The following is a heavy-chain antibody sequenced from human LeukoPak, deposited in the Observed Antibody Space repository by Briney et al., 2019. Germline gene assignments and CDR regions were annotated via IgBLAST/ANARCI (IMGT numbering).Heavy chain of an antibody. J-gene: IGHJ4*02. D-gene: IGHD5-24*01. CDR2: INGDGGTT. CDR1: GFTFSSYW. V-gene: IGHV3-74*03. Sequence: GGSLRLSCAASGFTFSSYWMHWVRQAPGKGLVWVSRINGDGGTTTYADSVKGRFTISRDNAKNTLYLQMNSLRAEDTAVFYCARSNNYGFDYWGQGTLVTVSS. CDR3: ARSNNYGFDY.